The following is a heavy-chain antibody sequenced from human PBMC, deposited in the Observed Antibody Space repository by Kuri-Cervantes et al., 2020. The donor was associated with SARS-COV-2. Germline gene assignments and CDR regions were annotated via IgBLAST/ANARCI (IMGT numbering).Heavy chain of an antibody. CDR1: GFTFSSYS. Sequence: GGSLRLSCAASGFTFSSYSMNWVRQAPGKGLEWVSYISSSSSTINYADSVKGRFNISRDNAKNSLYLQMNSLRDEDTAVYYCAREAPRRIVGAICYGMDFWGQGTTVTVSS. V-gene: IGHV3-48*02. CDR3: AREAPRRIVGAICYGMDF. J-gene: IGHJ6*02. D-gene: IGHD1-26*01. CDR2: ISSSSSTI.